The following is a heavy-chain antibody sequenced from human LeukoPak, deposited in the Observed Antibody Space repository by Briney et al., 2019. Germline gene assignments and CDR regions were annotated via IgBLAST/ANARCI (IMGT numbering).Heavy chain of an antibody. D-gene: IGHD2-15*01. Sequence: SETLSLTCTVSGGSISSYYWSWIRQPPGKGLEWIGYIYYSGSTNYNPSLKSRATISVDTSKNQFSLKLSSVTAADTAVYYCARQGYCSGGSCPHYYYYYYMDVWGKGTTVTVSS. CDR2: IYYSGST. CDR3: ARQGYCSGGSCPHYYYYYYMDV. CDR1: GGSISSYY. V-gene: IGHV4-59*08. J-gene: IGHJ6*03.